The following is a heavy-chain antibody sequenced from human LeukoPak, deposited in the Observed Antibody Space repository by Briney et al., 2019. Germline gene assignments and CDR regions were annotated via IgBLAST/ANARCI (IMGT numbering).Heavy chain of an antibody. CDR1: GGSISSGSYY. D-gene: IGHD4-17*01. Sequence: SQTLSLTCTVSGGSISSGSYYWSWIRQPAGTGLEWIGRIYTSGSTNYNPSLKSRVTISVDTSKNQFSLKLSSMTAADTAVYYCARESRYVDYGTQHWGQGPLVTVSS. V-gene: IGHV4-61*02. J-gene: IGHJ1*01. CDR2: IYTSGST. CDR3: ARESRYVDYGTQH.